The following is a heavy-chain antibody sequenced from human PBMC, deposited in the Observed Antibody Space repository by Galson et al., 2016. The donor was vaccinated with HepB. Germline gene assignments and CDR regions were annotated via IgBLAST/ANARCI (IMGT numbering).Heavy chain of an antibody. D-gene: IGHD3-3*01. CDR3: ARDRYDFWSGYPHYFDY. V-gene: IGHV4-59*01. J-gene: IGHJ4*02. CDR2: ISYSGIT. Sequence: ETLSLTCTVSGGSISPYYWSWIRQPPGKGLEWIGYISYSGITNYNPSLKSRVTISVDTSKNQFSLKLSSVTAADTAVYYCARDRYDFWSGYPHYFDYWGQGALVTVSS. CDR1: GGSISPYY.